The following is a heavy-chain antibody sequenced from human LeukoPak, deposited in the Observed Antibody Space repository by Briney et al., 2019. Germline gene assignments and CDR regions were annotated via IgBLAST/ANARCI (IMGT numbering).Heavy chain of an antibody. V-gene: IGHV5-51*01. CDR3: ARRGYCSDSSCHSAAFDI. Sequence: GESLKISCKGSGYTFTNYWIGWVRQMPGKGLEWMGIIYPGDSDTRYSPSFRGQATISADKSISTAYLQWSSLKASDTAMYYCARRGYCSDSSCHSAAFDIWGQGTMVTVSS. CDR2: IYPGDSDT. J-gene: IGHJ3*02. D-gene: IGHD2-15*01. CDR1: GYTFTNYW.